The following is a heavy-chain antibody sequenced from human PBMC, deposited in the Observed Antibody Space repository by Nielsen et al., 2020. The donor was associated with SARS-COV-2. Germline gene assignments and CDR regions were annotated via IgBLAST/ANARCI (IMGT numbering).Heavy chain of an antibody. J-gene: IGHJ4*02. D-gene: IGHD2-21*02. CDR1: GFTFSDYY. CDR3: ARDHVVVTAIPDY. CDR2: ISSSSTYT. V-gene: IGHV3-11*05. Sequence: GESLKISCAASGFTFSDYYMSWIRQAPGRGLEWVSYISSSSTYTNYADSVKGRFTISRDNAKNSLYLQMNSLRAEDTAVYYCARDHVVVTAIPDYWGQGTLVTVSS.